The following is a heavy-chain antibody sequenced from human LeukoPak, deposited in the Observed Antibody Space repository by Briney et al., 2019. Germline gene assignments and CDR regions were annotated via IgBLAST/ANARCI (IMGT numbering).Heavy chain of an antibody. Sequence: GSVKVSCKASGYTFTSYDINWVRQATGQGLEWMGWMDPNSGNTGYAQKFQGRVTMTRNTSISTAYMELSSLRSEDTAVYYCARQFSWGAFDIWGQGTMVTVSS. CDR3: ARQFSWGAFDI. J-gene: IGHJ3*02. CDR2: MDPNSGNT. D-gene: IGHD7-27*01. CDR1: GYTFTSYD. V-gene: IGHV1-8*01.